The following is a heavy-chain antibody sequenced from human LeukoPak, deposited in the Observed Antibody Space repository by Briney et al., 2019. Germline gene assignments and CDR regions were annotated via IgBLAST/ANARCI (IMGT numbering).Heavy chain of an antibody. Sequence: PGGSLRLSCAASGFTFSDAWMSWVRQSPGKGLEWVGRIKSKTHGGTTDYAAPVKGRFSISRDDSKNTVYLQMNSLKTEDTAVYYCTTATSYWGQGSLVTVSS. CDR2: IKSKTHGGTT. J-gene: IGHJ4*02. V-gene: IGHV3-15*01. CDR1: GFTFSDAW. CDR3: TTATSY.